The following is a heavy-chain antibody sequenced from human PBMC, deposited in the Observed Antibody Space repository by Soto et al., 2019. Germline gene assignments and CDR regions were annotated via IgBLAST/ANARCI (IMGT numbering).Heavy chain of an antibody. J-gene: IGHJ4*02. CDR1: GFTFSSYS. D-gene: IGHD1-26*01. CDR2: ISSSSSTI. Sequence: GGSLRLSCAASGFTFSSYSMNWVRQAPGKGLEWVSYISSSSSTIYYADSVKGRFTISRDNAKNSLYPQMNSLRDEDTAVYYCATDYYRFDYWGQGTLVTVSS. V-gene: IGHV3-48*02. CDR3: ATDYYRFDY.